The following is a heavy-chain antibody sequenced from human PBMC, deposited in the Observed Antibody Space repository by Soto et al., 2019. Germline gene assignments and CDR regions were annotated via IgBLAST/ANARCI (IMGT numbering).Heavy chain of an antibody. CDR1: GFTFSSYG. J-gene: IGHJ3*02. CDR3: GKLSGWDGENAFDI. Sequence: QVQVVESGGGVVQPGRSLRLSCAASGFTFSSYGMHWVRQAPGKGLEWVAVISYDGSNEYYADFVKGRFTISRDNSKNTLFLQRHSLRPEDTALYYCGKLSGWDGENAFDIWGQGTMVTVSS. V-gene: IGHV3-30*18. D-gene: IGHD6-19*01. CDR2: ISYDGSNE.